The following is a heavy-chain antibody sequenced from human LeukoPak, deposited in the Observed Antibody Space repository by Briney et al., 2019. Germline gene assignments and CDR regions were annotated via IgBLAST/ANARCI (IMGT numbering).Heavy chain of an antibody. CDR2: INPNSGAT. V-gene: IGHV1-2*02. J-gene: IGHJ3*02. CDR1: GYTFTGYY. Sequence: APVKVSCKAAGYTFTGYYMHWVRQAPGQGLEWMGWINPNSGATNYAQKFQGRVTLTRDTSISTAYMELSRLTSDDTAVYYCAGDGAFDIWGQGTMVTVSS. CDR3: AGDGAFDI.